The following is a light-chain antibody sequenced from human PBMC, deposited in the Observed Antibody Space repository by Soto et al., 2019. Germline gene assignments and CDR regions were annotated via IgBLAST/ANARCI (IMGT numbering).Light chain of an antibody. CDR3: CSYAGSYTVV. CDR2: DVS. CDR1: SRDVGGFNY. Sequence: QSVLTQPRSVSGSPGQSVTLSCSGTSRDVGGFNYVSWYQQFPGKAPTVMIYDVSKRPSGVPDRFSGSKSGNTASLTISGLQAEDEAEYYCCSYAGSYTVVFGVGTKLTVL. J-gene: IGLJ2*01. V-gene: IGLV2-11*01.